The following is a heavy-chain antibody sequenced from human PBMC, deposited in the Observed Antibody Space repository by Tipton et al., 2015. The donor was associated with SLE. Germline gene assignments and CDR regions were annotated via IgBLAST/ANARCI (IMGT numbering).Heavy chain of an antibody. V-gene: IGHV3-66*01. CDR1: GFTFSSYD. CDR3: VREKSGGYLDAFDI. J-gene: IGHJ3*02. D-gene: IGHD1-26*01. Sequence: GSLRLSCAASGFTFSSYDMSWVRQAPGKGLEWVSVIYSGGSTAYADSVQGRFTISRDNAKNTLYLEMNSLRDEDTALYYCVREKSGGYLDAFDIWGQGTMVTVSS. CDR2: IYSGGST.